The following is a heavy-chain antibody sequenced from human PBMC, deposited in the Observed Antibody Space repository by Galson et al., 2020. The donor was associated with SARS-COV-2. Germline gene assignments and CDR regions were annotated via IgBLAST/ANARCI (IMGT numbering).Heavy chain of an antibody. J-gene: IGHJ5*02. D-gene: IGHD3-10*01. CDR2: IYWDDDK. V-gene: IGHV2-5*02. Sequence: SGPTLVKPTQTLTLTCTFSGFSLSTSGVGVGWIRQPPGKALEWLALIYWDDDKRYSPSLKSRLTITKDTSKNQVVLTMTNMDPVDTATYYCADRRTLWFGDFSNWFDPWGQGTLVTVSS. CDR1: GFSLSTSGVG. CDR3: ADRRTLWFGDFSNWFDP.